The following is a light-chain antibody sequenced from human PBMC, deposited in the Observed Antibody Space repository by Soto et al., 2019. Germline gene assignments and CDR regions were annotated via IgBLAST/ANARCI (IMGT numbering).Light chain of an antibody. CDR2: GTS. CDR1: QSVDSSY. CDR3: HQYDNSLYT. Sequence: ENVLTQSPGTLSLSPGERATLSCRASQSVDSSYLAWYQQKPGQAPRLLIYGTSSRATGISDRFSGSGSGXDFALTINRLEPEDFAVYYCHQYDNSLYTFGQGTKLEIK. J-gene: IGKJ2*01. V-gene: IGKV3-20*01.